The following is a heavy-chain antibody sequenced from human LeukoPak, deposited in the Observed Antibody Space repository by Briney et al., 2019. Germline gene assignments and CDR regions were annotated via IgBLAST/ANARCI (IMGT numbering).Heavy chain of an antibody. J-gene: IGHJ6*02. CDR2: IKSKTDGGTT. CDR3: TTDRRQTYYYYYGMDV. V-gene: IGHV3-15*01. Sequence: GGSLRLSCAASGFTFSNAWMSWVRQAPGKGLEWAGRIKSKTDGGTTDYAAPVKGRFTISRDDSKNTLYLQMNSLKTEDTAVYYCTTDRRQTYYYYYGMDVWGQGTTVTVSS. CDR1: GFTFSNAW.